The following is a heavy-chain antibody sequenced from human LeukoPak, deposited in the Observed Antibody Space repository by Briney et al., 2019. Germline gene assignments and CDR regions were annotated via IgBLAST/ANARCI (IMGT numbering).Heavy chain of an antibody. CDR2: INHSGST. V-gene: IGHV4-34*01. J-gene: IGHJ5*02. CDR3: ARLLLGYCSSTSCRGRWFDP. D-gene: IGHD2-2*01. CDR1: GGSFSGYY. Sequence: SETLSLTCAVYGGSFSGYYWSWIRQPPGKGLEWIGEINHSGSTNYNPSLKSRVTISVDTSKNQFSLKLSSVTAADTAVYYCARLLLGYCSSTSCRGRWFDPWGQGTLVTVSS.